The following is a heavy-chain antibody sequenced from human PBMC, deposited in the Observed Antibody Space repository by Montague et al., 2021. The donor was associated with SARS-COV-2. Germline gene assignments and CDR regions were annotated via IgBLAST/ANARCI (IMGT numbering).Heavy chain of an antibody. CDR3: ARAAGYNWNYGYNWFDP. CDR2: IYYSGST. J-gene: IGHJ5*02. V-gene: IGHV4-59*01. D-gene: IGHD1-7*01. Sequence: SETLSLTCTVSGGSISSYYWSWIRQPPGKGLEWIGYIYYSGSTNXNPSLKSRVTISVDTSKNQFSLKLSSVTAADTAVYYCARAAGYNWNYGYNWFDPWGQGTLVTVSP. CDR1: GGSISSYY.